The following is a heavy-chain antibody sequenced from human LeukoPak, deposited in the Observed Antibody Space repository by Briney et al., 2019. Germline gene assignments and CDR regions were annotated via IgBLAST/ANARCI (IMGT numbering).Heavy chain of an antibody. D-gene: IGHD2-2*01. V-gene: IGHV4-59*01. CDR1: GGSISSYY. Sequence: PSETLSLTCTVSGGSISSYYWSWIRQPPGKGLEWIGYIYYSGSINYNPSLKSRVTISVDTSKNQFSLKLSSVTAADTAVYYCARSDYQLLFSWFDPWGQGTLVTVSS. J-gene: IGHJ5*02. CDR3: ARSDYQLLFSWFDP. CDR2: IYYSGSI.